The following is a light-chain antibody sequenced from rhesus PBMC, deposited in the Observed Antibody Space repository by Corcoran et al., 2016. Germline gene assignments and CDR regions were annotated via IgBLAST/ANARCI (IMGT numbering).Light chain of an antibody. CDR1: QSVSSS. Sequence: EIVMTQSPATLSLSPGERATLSCRASQSVSSSLAWYQQKPGQAPKLRIYGASSRATGLPDRFSGSGSGTECTLPISGLGPEDVGVYGGREGDGWPLTFGGGTKVGL. CDR2: GAS. V-gene: IGKV3-24*03. CDR3: REGDGWPLT. J-gene: IGKJ4*01.